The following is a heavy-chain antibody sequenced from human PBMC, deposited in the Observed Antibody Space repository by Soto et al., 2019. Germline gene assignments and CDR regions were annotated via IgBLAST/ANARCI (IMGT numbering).Heavy chain of an antibody. CDR3: ARGSGWLPDL. CDR2: MYSSGGT. CDR1: GDSMNTYY. V-gene: IGHV4-59*01. D-gene: IGHD3-10*01. Sequence: QVQLQESGPGLMKSSETLSLTCTVSGDSMNTYYWSWIRQSPGKGLEWIGYMYSSGGTNYNPSLKSRVTISVDTSKNQFSLKLTSVTAADSAVYYCARGSGWLPDLWGQGTLVTVST. J-gene: IGHJ5*02.